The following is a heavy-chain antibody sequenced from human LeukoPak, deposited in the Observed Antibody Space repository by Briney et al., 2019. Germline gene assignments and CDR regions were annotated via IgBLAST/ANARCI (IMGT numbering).Heavy chain of an antibody. CDR3: ARAAGVVVAATHFDC. D-gene: IGHD2-15*01. V-gene: IGHV1-46*03. CDR2: IDPSGGDT. Sequence: GASVKVSCKTSGYTFSSYYLEWVRQAPGQGVEWMGIIDPSGGDTSYAQKFQGRVTMTRDTSTSTIYMEMSSLRAEDTAVYYCARAAGVVVAATHFDCWGQGTLVTVSS. CDR1: GYTFSSYY. J-gene: IGHJ4*02.